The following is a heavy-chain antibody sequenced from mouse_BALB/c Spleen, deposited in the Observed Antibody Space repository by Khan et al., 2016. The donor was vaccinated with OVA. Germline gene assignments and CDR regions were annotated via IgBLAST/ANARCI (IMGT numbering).Heavy chain of an antibody. CDR2: ISSDGDYT. Sequence: VELVESGGGLVKPGGSLKLSCAASGFTFSTYAMSWVRQTPEKRLEWVATISSDGDYTYFPDNVTGRFTISRDNAKNTLCLQMTSLRSEDTAMYYCARSPYGNFDYWGQGTLVTVSA. D-gene: IGHD2-1*01. V-gene: IGHV5-9-3*01. CDR1: GFTFSTYA. CDR3: ARSPYGNFDY. J-gene: IGHJ3*01.